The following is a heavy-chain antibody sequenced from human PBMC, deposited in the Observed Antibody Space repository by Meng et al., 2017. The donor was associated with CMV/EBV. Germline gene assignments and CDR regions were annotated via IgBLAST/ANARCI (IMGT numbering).Heavy chain of an antibody. D-gene: IGHD1-20*01. CDR1: GFSFRTYA. Sequence: GESLKISCAASGFSFRTYAMHWVRQAPGEGLEWVAVISYDGSNIYHADPVKGRFTISRDNSKNTLYLQMNGLRPEDTAVYYCARESRGPRITGTDYWGQGTLVTVSS. V-gene: IGHV3-30-3*01. J-gene: IGHJ4*02. CDR3: ARESRGPRITGTDY. CDR2: ISYDGSNI.